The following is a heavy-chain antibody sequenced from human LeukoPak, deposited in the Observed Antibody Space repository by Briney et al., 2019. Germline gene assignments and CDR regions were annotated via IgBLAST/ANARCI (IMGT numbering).Heavy chain of an antibody. Sequence: GASVKVSCKASGYNFVGYYLHWVRQAPGQGLEWMAWIDPYTGNTHYAQKFQGRITVTRDTSLSTTYMELNWLTSDDMALYYCAREYSASEHWGQGTLVTVSS. CDR1: GYNFVGYY. D-gene: IGHD5-12*01. CDR2: IDPYTGNT. CDR3: AREYSASEH. V-gene: IGHV1-2*02. J-gene: IGHJ1*01.